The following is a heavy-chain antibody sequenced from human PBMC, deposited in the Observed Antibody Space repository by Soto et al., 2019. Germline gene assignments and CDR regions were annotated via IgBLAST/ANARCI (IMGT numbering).Heavy chain of an antibody. CDR3: ARILVGAFDF. D-gene: IGHD1-26*01. J-gene: IGHJ4*01. CDR1: GGSFSDYF. Sequence: PSETLSLTCAVYGGSFSDYFWTWIRQSPGKGLEWIGDINHRGSTSYNPSLKSRVTISLDTSKNQFSLSLSSVTAADTAVYYCARILVGAFDFWGHGALVTVSS. V-gene: IGHV4-34*01. CDR2: INHRGST.